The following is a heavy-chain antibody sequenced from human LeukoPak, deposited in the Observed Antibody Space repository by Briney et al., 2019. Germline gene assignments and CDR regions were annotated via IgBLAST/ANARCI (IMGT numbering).Heavy chain of an antibody. CDR2: ICHSGST. CDR3: SRLPNGYVLDY. J-gene: IGHJ4*02. Sequence: SETLSLTCAVSGYSISSGYYWGWIRQPPGKGLEWIGSICHSGSTYYNPSLKSRVTISVDTSKNQFSLKLSSVTAADTAVYYCSRLPNGYVLDYWGQGTLVTVSS. V-gene: IGHV4-38-2*01. CDR1: GYSISSGYY. D-gene: IGHD5-12*01.